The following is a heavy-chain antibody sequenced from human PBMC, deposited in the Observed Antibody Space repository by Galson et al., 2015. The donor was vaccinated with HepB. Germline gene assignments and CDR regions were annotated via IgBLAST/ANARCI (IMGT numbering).Heavy chain of an antibody. J-gene: IGHJ4*02. Sequence: SLRLSCAASGFTFSSYGVQWVRQAPGKGLEWVAVISYDGSNKYYADSVKGRFTVSRDNAKNTLYLQMNSLRAEDTAVYYCTRLCGGDCYYSTDHWGQGTLVTVSS. V-gene: IGHV3-30*03. D-gene: IGHD2-21*02. CDR1: GFTFSSYG. CDR2: ISYDGSNK. CDR3: TRLCGGDCYYSTDH.